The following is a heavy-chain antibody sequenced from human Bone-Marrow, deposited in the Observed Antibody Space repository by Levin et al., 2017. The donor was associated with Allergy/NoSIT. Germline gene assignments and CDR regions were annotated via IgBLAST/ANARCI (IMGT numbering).Heavy chain of an antibody. CDR1: GGSVHSGFYY. CDR2: IFYNGST. CDR3: ARDSSGYDRGFDV. Sequence: SQTLSLTCSVSGGSVHSGFYYWSWIRQPPGKGLEWIGYIFYNGSTNYSPSLKGRVTISRDTSKKHFFLKLSSVTAADTAVYYCARDSSGYDRGFDVWGQGTMVTVSS. D-gene: IGHD5-12*01. V-gene: IGHV4-61*03. J-gene: IGHJ3*01.